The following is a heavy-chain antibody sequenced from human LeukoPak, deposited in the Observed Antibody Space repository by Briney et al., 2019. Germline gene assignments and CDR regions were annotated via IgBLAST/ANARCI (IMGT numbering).Heavy chain of an antibody. J-gene: IGHJ4*02. CDR1: GYTFTSYD. CDR2: MNPDSGNT. CDR3: ARGLMRNPFDY. Sequence: ASVKVSCKASGYTFTSYDINWVRQATGQGLEWMGWMNPDSGNTGYAQKFQGRVTITKNTALTTAYMELSSLRSEDTAIHFCARGLMRNPFDYWGQGTLVTVSS. V-gene: IGHV1-8*03.